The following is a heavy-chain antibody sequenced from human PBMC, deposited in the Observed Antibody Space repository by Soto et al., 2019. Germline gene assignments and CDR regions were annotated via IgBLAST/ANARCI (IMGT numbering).Heavy chain of an antibody. Sequence: QVQLVESGGGVVQPGRSLRLSCAASGFTFSSYGMHWVRQAPGKGLEWVAVIWYDGSNKYYADSVKGRFTISRDNSKTTLYLQMNSLRAEDTAVYYCARSHYDILTGYYAPYYYGMDVWGQGTTVTVSS. CDR3: ARSHYDILTGYYAPYYYGMDV. D-gene: IGHD3-9*01. J-gene: IGHJ6*02. V-gene: IGHV3-33*01. CDR1: GFTFSSYG. CDR2: IWYDGSNK.